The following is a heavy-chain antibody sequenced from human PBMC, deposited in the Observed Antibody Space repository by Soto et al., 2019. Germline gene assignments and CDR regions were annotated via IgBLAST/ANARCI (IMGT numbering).Heavy chain of an antibody. J-gene: IGHJ4*02. CDR1: GFTFNNFW. D-gene: IGHD4-17*01. CDR2: INNDGSSR. CDR3: ARGVAETTGSWF. Sequence: EVQLVDSGGGLVQLGGSLRLSCAASGFTFNNFWMHWVRQVPGKGLVWISRINNDGSSRSYADSVKGRFTISRDNAKNTLFLQMSSLRVEDTAVYYCARGVAETTGSWFWGQGILVTVSS. V-gene: IGHV3-74*01.